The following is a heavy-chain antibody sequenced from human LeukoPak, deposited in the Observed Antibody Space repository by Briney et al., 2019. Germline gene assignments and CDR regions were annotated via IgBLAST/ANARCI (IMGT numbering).Heavy chain of an antibody. CDR3: ARGTSYYTPFDY. J-gene: IGHJ4*02. V-gene: IGHV4-59*01. D-gene: IGHD3-3*01. CDR2: IYYSGST. Sequence: SETLSLTCTVSGGSISGYYWSWVRQPPGKGLEWIGYIYYSGSTNYNPSIKSRVTISVDTSKNQFSLKLSSVTAADTAVYYCARGTSYYTPFDYWGQGTLVTVSS. CDR1: GGSISGYY.